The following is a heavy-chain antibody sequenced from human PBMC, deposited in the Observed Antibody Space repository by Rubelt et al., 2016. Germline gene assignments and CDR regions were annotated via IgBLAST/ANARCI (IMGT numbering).Heavy chain of an antibody. V-gene: IGHV3-30*02. CDR3: ARDYSDAFDI. CDR1: GFTFSSYG. CDR2: INYEGSNK. J-gene: IGHJ3*02. Sequence: QVQLVESGGGVVQPGGSLRLSCAASGFTFSSYGIHWVRQAPGKGRERVTFINYEGSNKYHEDSVKGRVTVSRDNDKKPLYLQSNSLRTEDTAVYSCARDYSDAFDIWGQGTMVTVSS. D-gene: IGHD4-11*01.